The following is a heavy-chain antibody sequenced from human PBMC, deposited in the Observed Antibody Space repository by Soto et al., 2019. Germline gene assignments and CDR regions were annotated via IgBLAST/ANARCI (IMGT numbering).Heavy chain of an antibody. D-gene: IGHD2-15*01. Sequence: SETLSLTCTVSGGSISSGGYSWSWIRQYPGKGLEWMGDIHYSGSTYYNPSLRSRLTISVDTSRNHLSLKLSSVTAADTAVYYCARNSPRVAATTNWFDPWGQGTLVTVSS. V-gene: IGHV4-31*03. CDR1: GGSISSGGYS. J-gene: IGHJ5*02. CDR3: ARNSPRVAATTNWFDP. CDR2: IHYSGST.